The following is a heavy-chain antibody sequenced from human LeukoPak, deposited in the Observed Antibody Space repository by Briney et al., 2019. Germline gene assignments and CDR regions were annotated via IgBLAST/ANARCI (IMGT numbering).Heavy chain of an antibody. J-gene: IGHJ4*02. CDR3: ARGYGSGSYYIGY. V-gene: IGHV4-34*01. D-gene: IGHD3-10*01. CDR1: GGSFSGYY. Sequence: SETLSLTCAVYGGSFSGYYWSWIRQPPGKGLEWIGEINHSGSTNYNPSLKSRVTISVDTSKNQFSLKLSSVTAADTAVYYCARGYGSGSYYIGYWGQGTLVTVSS. CDR2: INHSGST.